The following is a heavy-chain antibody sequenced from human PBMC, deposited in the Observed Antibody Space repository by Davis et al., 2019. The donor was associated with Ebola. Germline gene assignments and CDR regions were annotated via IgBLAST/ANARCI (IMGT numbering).Heavy chain of an antibody. CDR3: ARRDRYCTNGVCPNYFDY. D-gene: IGHD2-8*01. J-gene: IGHJ4*02. CDR1: GFTFSNYW. V-gene: IGHV3-7*03. CDR2: IKKDGSEK. Sequence: GESLKISCAASGFTFSNYWMSWVRQAPGKGLEWVANIKKDGSEKYDVDSVKDRFTISRDNVKNSVYLQMNSLRVDDTAVYYCARRDRYCTNGVCPNYFDYWGQGTLVTVSS.